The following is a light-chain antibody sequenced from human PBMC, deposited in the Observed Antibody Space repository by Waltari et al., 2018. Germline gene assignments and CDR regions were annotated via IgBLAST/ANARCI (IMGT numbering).Light chain of an antibody. CDR2: GTS. CDR3: QQYGRL. J-gene: IGKJ4*01. V-gene: IGKV3-20*01. Sequence: GEGPTLSCRASESTSRGSLAWSQQKPGQDPRLVMYGTSNRATDIPDRFSGSGSGTDFTLTISRLEPEDFAVYYCQQYGRLFGGGTKVEI. CDR1: ESTSRGS.